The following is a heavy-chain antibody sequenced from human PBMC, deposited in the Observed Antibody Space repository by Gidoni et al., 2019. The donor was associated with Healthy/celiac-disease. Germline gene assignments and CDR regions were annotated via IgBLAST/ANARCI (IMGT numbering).Heavy chain of an antibody. Sequence: QVQLVESGGGLVKPGGSLRLSCAASGFTFSDYYMSWIRQAPGKGLGWVSYISSSGSTIYYADSVKGRFTISRDNAKNSLYLQMNSLRAEDTAVYYCARGAMDEEYSSSWFLYDAFDIWGQGTMVTVSS. CDR1: GFTFSDYY. J-gene: IGHJ3*02. CDR3: ARGAMDEEYSSSWFLYDAFDI. CDR2: ISSSGSTI. V-gene: IGHV3-11*01. D-gene: IGHD6-13*01.